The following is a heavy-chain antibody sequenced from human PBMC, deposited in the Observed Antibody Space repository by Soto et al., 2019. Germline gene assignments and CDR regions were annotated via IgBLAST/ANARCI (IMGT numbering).Heavy chain of an antibody. V-gene: IGHV2-5*02. CDR1: GFSLSTSGVG. CDR2: IYWDDDK. CDR3: AHILWGWQLVHYYYYMDV. J-gene: IGHJ6*03. Sequence: SGPTLVKPTQTLTLTCTFSGFSLSTSGVGVGWIRQPPGKALEWLALIYWDDDKRYSPSLKSRLTITKDTSKNQVVLTMTNMDPVDTATYYCAHILWGWQLVHYYYYMDVWGKGTTVTVSS. D-gene: IGHD6-6*01.